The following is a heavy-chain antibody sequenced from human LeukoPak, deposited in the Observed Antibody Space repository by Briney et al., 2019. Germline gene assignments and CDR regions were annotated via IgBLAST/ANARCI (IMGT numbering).Heavy chain of an antibody. J-gene: IGHJ4*02. Sequence: ASVKVSCKASGYTFTSYDINWVRQATGQGLEWMGWMNPNSGNTGYAQKFQGRVTMTRNTSISTAYMELSSLRSEDTAVYYCVPFIAAAGTDYFDYWGQGTLVTVSS. D-gene: IGHD6-13*01. V-gene: IGHV1-8*01. CDR3: VPFIAAAGTDYFDY. CDR2: MNPNSGNT. CDR1: GYTFTSYD.